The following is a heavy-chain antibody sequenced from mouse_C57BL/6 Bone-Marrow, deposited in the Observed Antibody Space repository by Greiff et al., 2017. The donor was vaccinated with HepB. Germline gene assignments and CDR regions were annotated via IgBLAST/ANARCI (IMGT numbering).Heavy chain of an antibody. CDR2: IDPETGGT. Sequence: VQVVESGAELVRPGASVTLSCKASGYTFTDYEMHWVKQTPVHGLEWIGAIDPETGGTAYNQKFKGKAILTADKSSSTAYMELRSLTSEDSAVYYCTRDGSSYGGYWGQGTTLTVSS. D-gene: IGHD1-1*01. V-gene: IGHV1-15*01. CDR1: GYTFTDYE. CDR3: TRDGSSYGGY. J-gene: IGHJ2*01.